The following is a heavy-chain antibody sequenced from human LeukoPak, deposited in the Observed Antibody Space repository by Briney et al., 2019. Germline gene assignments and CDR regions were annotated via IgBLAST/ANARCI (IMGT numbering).Heavy chain of an antibody. Sequence: GGSLRLSCAASGFTFSSYSMNWVRQAPGKGLEWVSYISTSSRYIYYADSVKGRFTISRDNAKTSLYLQMNSLRAEDTAVYYCAPLGVLISGYRAFDIWGQGTTVAVSS. J-gene: IGHJ3*02. V-gene: IGHV3-21*05. CDR3: APLGVLISGYRAFDI. D-gene: IGHD3-3*01. CDR1: GFTFSSYS. CDR2: ISTSSRYI.